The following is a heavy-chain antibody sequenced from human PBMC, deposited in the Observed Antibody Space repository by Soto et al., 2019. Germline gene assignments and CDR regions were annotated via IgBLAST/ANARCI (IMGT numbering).Heavy chain of an antibody. Sequence: GSLRLSRAASGFTFSSYNMNWVPPAPGKGLEWVSSISSSSSYIYYADSVKGRFTISRDNAKNSLYLQMNSLRAEDTAVYYCARESSSSWSSGWFDPWGQGTLVTVSS. CDR3: ARESSSSWSSGWFDP. D-gene: IGHD6-13*01. CDR1: GFTFSSYN. CDR2: ISSSSSYI. V-gene: IGHV3-21*01. J-gene: IGHJ5*02.